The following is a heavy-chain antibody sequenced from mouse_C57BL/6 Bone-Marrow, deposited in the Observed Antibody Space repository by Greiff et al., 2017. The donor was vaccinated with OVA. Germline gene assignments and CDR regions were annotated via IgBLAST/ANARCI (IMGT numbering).Heavy chain of an antibody. CDR1: GYAFSSSW. D-gene: IGHD4-1*01. J-gene: IGHJ3*01. V-gene: IGHV1-82*01. Sequence: VQLQQSGPELVKPGASVKISCKASGYAFSSSWMNWVKQRPGKGLEWIGRIYPGDGDTNYNGKFKSKATLTVDTSSSTAYMQLSSLTSEDSAVYYCARWTGTGCFAYWGQGTLVTVSA. CDR3: ARWTGTGCFAY. CDR2: IYPGDGDT.